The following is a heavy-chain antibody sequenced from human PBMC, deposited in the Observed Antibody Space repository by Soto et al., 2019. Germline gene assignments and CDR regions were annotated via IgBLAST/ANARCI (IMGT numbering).Heavy chain of an antibody. CDR2: ISGSGGST. CDR1: GGSFSGYY. J-gene: IGHJ3*02. D-gene: IGHD1-26*01. V-gene: IGHV3-23*01. Sequence: ETLSLTCAVYGGSFSGYYWSWVRQAPGKGLEWVSAISGSGGSTYYADSVKGRFTISRDNSKNTLYLQMNSLRAEDTAVYYCAKEWELDAFDIWGQGTMVTVSS. CDR3: AKEWELDAFDI.